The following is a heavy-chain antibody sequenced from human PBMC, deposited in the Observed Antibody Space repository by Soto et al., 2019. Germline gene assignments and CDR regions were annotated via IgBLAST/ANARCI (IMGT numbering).Heavy chain of an antibody. J-gene: IGHJ6*02. CDR1: GGSISSYY. CDR2: IYYSGST. D-gene: IGHD3-22*01. Sequence: QVQLQESGPGLVKPSETLSLTCTVSGGSISSYYWSWIRQPPGKGLEWIGYIYYSGSTNYNPSLKSRVTLSVDTSKNQFSLTLSSVTAADTAVYYCARCSGYYDSSGYYYDYYGMDVWGQGTTVTVSS. V-gene: IGHV4-59*01. CDR3: ARCSGYYDSSGYYYDYYGMDV.